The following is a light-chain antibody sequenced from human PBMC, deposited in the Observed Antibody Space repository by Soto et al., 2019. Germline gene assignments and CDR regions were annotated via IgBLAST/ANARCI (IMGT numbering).Light chain of an antibody. Sequence: QSALTQPPSASGSPGQSVTISCTGTSSDVGGYNFVSWYQHHPGKAPKLLIYEVTKRPSRVTDRFSGSKSGNTASLTVSGLQAQDEADYYCTSYAGYNIPVLFGGGTKLTVL. V-gene: IGLV2-8*01. CDR2: EVT. CDR1: SSDVGGYNF. CDR3: TSYAGYNIPVL. J-gene: IGLJ2*01.